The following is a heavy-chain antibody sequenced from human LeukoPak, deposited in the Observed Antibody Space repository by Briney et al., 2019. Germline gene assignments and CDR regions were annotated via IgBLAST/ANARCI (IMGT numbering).Heavy chain of an antibody. CDR3: AREKYDSSGYYTANWFDP. Sequence: GGSLRLSCAASGFTFSSYWMHWVRQAPGKGLVWVSRINTDGSSTSYADSVKGRFTISRDNAKNSLYLQMNSLRAEDTAVYYCAREKYDSSGYYTANWFDPWGQGTLVTVSS. CDR1: GFTFSSYW. CDR2: INTDGSST. V-gene: IGHV3-74*01. J-gene: IGHJ5*02. D-gene: IGHD3-22*01.